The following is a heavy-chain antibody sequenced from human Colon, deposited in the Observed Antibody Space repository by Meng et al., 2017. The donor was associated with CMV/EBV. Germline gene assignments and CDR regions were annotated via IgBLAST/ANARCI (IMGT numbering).Heavy chain of an antibody. Sequence: ASVKVSCKASRYTFTGYYMHWVRQAPGQGLEWMGWINPNSGGTNYAQKFQGRVTMTRDTSISTAYMELSRLRSDDTAVYYCARDRRDCSSTSCYLLSYFDYWGQGTLVTVSS. CDR3: ARDRRDCSSTSCYLLSYFDY. D-gene: IGHD2-2*01. J-gene: IGHJ4*02. CDR1: RYTFTGYY. CDR2: INPNSGGT. V-gene: IGHV1-2*02.